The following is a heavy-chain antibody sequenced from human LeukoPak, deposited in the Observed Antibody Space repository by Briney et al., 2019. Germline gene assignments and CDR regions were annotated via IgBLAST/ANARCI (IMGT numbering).Heavy chain of an antibody. V-gene: IGHV3-33*01. CDR2: IWYDGSNK. CDR1: GFTFSSYG. CDR3: ARGVKTHIVATKVVTDLYYYYGMDV. Sequence: PGGSLRLSCAASGFTFSSYGMHWVRQAPGKGLEWVAVIWYDGSNKYYADSVKGRFTISRDNSKNTLYLQMNSLRAEDTAVYYCARGVKTHIVATKVVTDLYYYYGMDVWGQGTTVTVSS. D-gene: IGHD5-12*01. J-gene: IGHJ6*02.